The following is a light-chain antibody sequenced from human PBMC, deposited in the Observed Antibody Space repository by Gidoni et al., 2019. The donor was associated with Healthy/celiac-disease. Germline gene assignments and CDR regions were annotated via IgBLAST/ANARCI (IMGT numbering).Light chain of an antibody. J-gene: IGKJ1*01. CDR2: AAS. CDR1: QGISSW. CDR3: RQASSFPRT. V-gene: IGKV1-12*01. Sequence: DIQMTQFPSSVSALVGDRVTITCRARQGISSWLAWYQQKPGKAPKRLIYAASSLQSGVPSGFSGGGAGTDVTLTISSLQPEDVATYYCRQASSFPRTFGQGTKVEIK.